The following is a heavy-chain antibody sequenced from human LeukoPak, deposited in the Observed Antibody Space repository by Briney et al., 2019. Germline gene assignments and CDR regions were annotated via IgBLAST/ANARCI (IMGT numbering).Heavy chain of an antibody. Sequence: ASVKVSCKASGYTFTSYFMHWVRQAPGQGLEWMGIFSPSGGSTSFAQRFQGRVTMTRDTSTSTVYMELSSLRSEDTAVYYCARHSSGGRYLDYWGQGTLVTVSS. CDR2: FSPSGGST. J-gene: IGHJ4*02. CDR3: ARHSSGGRYLDY. D-gene: IGHD2-15*01. CDR1: GYTFTSYF. V-gene: IGHV1-46*01.